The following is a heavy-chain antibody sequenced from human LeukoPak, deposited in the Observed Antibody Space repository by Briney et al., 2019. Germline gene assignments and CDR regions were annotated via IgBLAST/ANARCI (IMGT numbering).Heavy chain of an antibody. J-gene: IGHJ4*02. CDR3: ASGDCSSTSCRFDY. D-gene: IGHD2-2*01. Sequence: SETLSLTCAVYGGSFSGYYWSWIRQPPGKGLEWIGEINHSGSTNYNPSLKSRVTISVGTSKNQFSLKLSSVTAADTAVYYCASGDCSSTSCRFDYWGQGTLVTVSS. V-gene: IGHV4-34*01. CDR2: INHSGST. CDR1: GGSFSGYY.